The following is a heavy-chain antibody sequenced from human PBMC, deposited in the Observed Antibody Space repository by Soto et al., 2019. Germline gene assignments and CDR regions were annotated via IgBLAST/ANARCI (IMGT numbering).Heavy chain of an antibody. CDR3: ARKGYCSSTSCYTGRYYYYYYGMDV. Sequence: QVQLVQSGTEVKKPGSSVKVSCKASGGTFSSYAISWVRQAPGQGLEWMGGIIPIFGTANYAQTFQGRVTITADESTSTAYMELSSLRSEDTAVYYCARKGYCSSTSCYTGRYYYYYYGMDVWGQGTTVTVSS. CDR2: IIPIFGTA. D-gene: IGHD2-2*02. V-gene: IGHV1-69*01. J-gene: IGHJ6*02. CDR1: GGTFSSYA.